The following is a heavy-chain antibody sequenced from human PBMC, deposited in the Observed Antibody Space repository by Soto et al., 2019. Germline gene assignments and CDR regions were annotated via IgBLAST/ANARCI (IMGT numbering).Heavy chain of an antibody. J-gene: IGHJ6*02. Sequence: ASVKVSCKAPGYTFTSYDINWVRQATGQGLEWMGWMNPNSGNTGYAQKFQGRVTMTRNTSISTAYMELSSLRSEDTAVYYCARRGYSSSWYYYYYYGMDFWGQGTTVTVSS. CDR1: GYTFTSYD. CDR3: ARRGYSSSWYYYYYYGMDF. CDR2: MNPNSGNT. V-gene: IGHV1-8*01. D-gene: IGHD6-13*01.